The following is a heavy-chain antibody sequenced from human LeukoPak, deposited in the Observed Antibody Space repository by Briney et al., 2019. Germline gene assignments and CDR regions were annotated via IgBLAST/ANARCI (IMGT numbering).Heavy chain of an antibody. Sequence: SETLSLTCTVSGDFITAYYWSWIRQPPGKGLEWIGEINHSGSTNYNPSLKSRVTISVDTSKNQFSLKLSSVTAADTAVYYCARASGKLGLVFDYWGQGTLVTVSS. CDR3: ARASGKLGLVFDY. J-gene: IGHJ4*02. V-gene: IGHV4-34*01. D-gene: IGHD3-10*01. CDR1: GDFITAYY. CDR2: INHSGST.